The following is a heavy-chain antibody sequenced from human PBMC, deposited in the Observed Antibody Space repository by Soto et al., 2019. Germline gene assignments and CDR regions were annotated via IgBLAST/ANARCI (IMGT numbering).Heavy chain of an antibody. CDR2: ISYDGGNK. Sequence: QVQLVESGGGVVQPGRSVRLSCAASGFTFDKYALHWVRQAPGKGLEWVAVISYDGGNKNHADSVKGRFTISRDNSKNTLFLQMNNLRAEDTAVYYSVRDGWLYYDSTSQGMDVWGQGTTVTVSS. CDR1: GFTFDKYA. CDR3: VRDGWLYYDSTSQGMDV. V-gene: IGHV3-30-3*01. D-gene: IGHD3-22*01. J-gene: IGHJ6*02.